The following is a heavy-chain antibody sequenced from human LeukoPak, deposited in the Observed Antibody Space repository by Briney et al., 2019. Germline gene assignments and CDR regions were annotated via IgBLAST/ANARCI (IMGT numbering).Heavy chain of an antibody. CDR2: IYSGGST. Sequence: GGSLRLSCAASGFTVRNNYMSWVRQAPGKGLEWVSLIYSGGSTSYAQKFQGRVTMTRDMSTSTVYMELSSLRSQDTAVYYCASGGLRYFSRFDPWGQGTLVTVSS. V-gene: IGHV3-53*05. D-gene: IGHD3-9*01. CDR1: GFTVRNNY. J-gene: IGHJ5*02. CDR3: ASGGLRYFSRFDP.